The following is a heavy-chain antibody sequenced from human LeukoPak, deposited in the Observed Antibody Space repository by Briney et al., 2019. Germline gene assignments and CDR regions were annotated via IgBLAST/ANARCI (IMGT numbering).Heavy chain of an antibody. V-gene: IGHV4-59*01. D-gene: IGHD5-18*01. J-gene: IGHJ3*02. Sequence: SETLSLTCTVSGGSISSYYWSWIRQPPGKGLEWIGYIYYSGSTNYNPSLKSRVTISVDTSKNQFSLKLSSVTAADTAVYYCARGTAMANDAFDIWAQGTMVTVSS. CDR1: GGSISSYY. CDR3: ARGTAMANDAFDI. CDR2: IYYSGST.